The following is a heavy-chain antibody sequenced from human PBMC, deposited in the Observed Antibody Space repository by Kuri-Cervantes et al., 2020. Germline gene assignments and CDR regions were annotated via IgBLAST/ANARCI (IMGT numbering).Heavy chain of an antibody. D-gene: IGHD2-15*01. Sequence: GESLKISCAASGFTFDDYGMSWVRQAPGKGLEWVSGINWNGGSTGYADSVKGRFTISRDNAKNSLYLQMNSLRAEDTALYYCAKEELCSGGSCYVDYWGQGTLVTVSS. CDR2: INWNGGST. V-gene: IGHV3-20*04. CDR1: GFTFDDYG. CDR3: AKEELCSGGSCYVDY. J-gene: IGHJ4*02.